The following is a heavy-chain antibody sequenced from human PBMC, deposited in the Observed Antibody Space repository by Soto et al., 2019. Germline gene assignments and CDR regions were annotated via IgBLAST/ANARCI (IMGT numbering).Heavy chain of an antibody. CDR2: ISAYNGNT. Sequence: QVQLVQSGAEVKKPGASVKVSCKASGYTFTSYGISWVRQAPGQGLEWMGWISAYNGNTKYAQKLQGRVTMTTDTSTSTAYMELRSLRSDDTAVYYCARDSGDFWSGSYWWFDPWGQGPLVTVSS. V-gene: IGHV1-18*01. J-gene: IGHJ5*02. D-gene: IGHD3-3*01. CDR3: ARDSGDFWSGSYWWFDP. CDR1: GYTFTSYG.